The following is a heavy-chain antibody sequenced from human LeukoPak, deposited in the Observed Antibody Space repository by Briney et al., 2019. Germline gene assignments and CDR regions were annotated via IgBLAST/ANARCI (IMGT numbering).Heavy chain of an antibody. CDR3: AKGVTTVVTSRPFDY. CDR1: GFTFSNYA. V-gene: IGHV3-23*01. D-gene: IGHD4-23*01. J-gene: IGHJ4*02. Sequence: GSLRLSCAASGFTFSNYAMSWVRQAPGKGLEWVSSISGSGGSTYYADSVKGRFTISRDNSNNTLYLQMGSLRADNTAVYYCAKGVTTVVTSRPFDYWGQGTLVTVSS. CDR2: ISGSGGST.